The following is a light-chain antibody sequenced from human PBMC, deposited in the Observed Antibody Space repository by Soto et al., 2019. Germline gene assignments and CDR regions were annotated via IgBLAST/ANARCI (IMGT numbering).Light chain of an antibody. CDR1: QSVSSY. CDR3: RQRSNWLT. CDR2: DAS. V-gene: IGKV3-11*01. Sequence: EIVLTQSPGTLSLSPGERATPSFRASQSVSSYLAWYQQKPGQAPRLLIYDASNRATGIPARFSGSGSGTDFTLTISSLEPEDFAVYYCRQRSNWLTFGGGTKVDI. J-gene: IGKJ4*01.